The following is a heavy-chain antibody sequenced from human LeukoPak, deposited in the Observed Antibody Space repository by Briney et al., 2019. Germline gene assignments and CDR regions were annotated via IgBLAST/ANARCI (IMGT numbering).Heavy chain of an antibody. J-gene: IGHJ5*02. V-gene: IGHV3-7*03. D-gene: IGHD5-12*01. Sequence: GGALRLSCAASRLTFSSYWIIWVRQAPGKGLEGVANIKQDGREKYRVDSVKGRFTISRDNAKNSLYLQMNSLRAEDTAVYYCARDLGFDGYDSTNNWFDPWGQGTLVTVSS. CDR1: RLTFSSYW. CDR3: ARDLGFDGYDSTNNWFDP. CDR2: IKQDGREK.